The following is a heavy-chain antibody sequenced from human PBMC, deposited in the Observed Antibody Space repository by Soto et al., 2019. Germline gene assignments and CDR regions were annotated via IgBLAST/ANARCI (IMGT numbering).Heavy chain of an antibody. J-gene: IGHJ4*02. D-gene: IGHD1-26*01. CDR1: GYSISSGYY. V-gene: IGHV4-38-2*01. CDR2: IYHSGST. CDR3: ARYSGSYSPLDY. Sequence: PSETLSLTCAVSGYSISSGYYWGWIRQPPGKGLEWIGSIYHSGSTYYNPSLKSRVTISVDTSKNQFSLKLSSVTAADTAVYYCARYSGSYSPLDYWGQGTLVTVSS.